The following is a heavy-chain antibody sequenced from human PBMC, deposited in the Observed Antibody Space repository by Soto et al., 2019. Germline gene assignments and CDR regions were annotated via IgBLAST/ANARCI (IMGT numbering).Heavy chain of an antibody. CDR3: ARVKHSAVAGTNWFDP. CDR2: INPNSGGT. J-gene: IGHJ5*02. CDR1: GYTFTGYY. V-gene: IGHV1-2*04. Sequence: ASVKVSCKASGYTFTGYYMHGVRQAPGEGLEWMGWINPNSGGTNYAQKFQGWVTMTRDTSISTAYMELSRLRSDDTAVYYCARVKHSAVAGTNWFDPWGQGTLVTVSS. D-gene: IGHD6-19*01.